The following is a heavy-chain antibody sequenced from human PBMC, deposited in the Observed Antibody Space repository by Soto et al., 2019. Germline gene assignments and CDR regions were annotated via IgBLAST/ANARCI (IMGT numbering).Heavy chain of an antibody. D-gene: IGHD1-20*01. V-gene: IGHV1-18*01. CDR1: GYTFTSYG. CDR3: ARDFYDYGITGPFDD. J-gene: IGHJ4*02. CDR2: ISAYNGNT. Sequence: ASVKVSCKASGYTFTSYGISWVRQAPGQGLEWMGWISAYNGNTNYAQKLQGRVTMTTDTSTSTAYMELRSLRSDDTAVYYCARDFYDYGITGPFDDWGQGTLVTVSS.